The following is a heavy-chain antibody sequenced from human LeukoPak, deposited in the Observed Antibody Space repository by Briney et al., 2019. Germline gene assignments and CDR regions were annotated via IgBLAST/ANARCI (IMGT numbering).Heavy chain of an antibody. CDR1: GFTFSSYA. CDR3: AELGITMIGGV. D-gene: IGHD3-10*02. CDR2: ISSSSSTI. J-gene: IGHJ6*04. Sequence: GGSLRLSCAASGFTFSSYAMSWVRQAPGKGLEWVSYISSSSSTIYYADSVKGRFTISRDNAKNSLYLQMNSLRAEDTAVYYCAELGITMIGGVWGKGTTVTISS. V-gene: IGHV3-48*01.